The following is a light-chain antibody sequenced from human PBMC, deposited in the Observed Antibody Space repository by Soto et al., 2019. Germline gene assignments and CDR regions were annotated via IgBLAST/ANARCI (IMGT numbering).Light chain of an antibody. CDR1: QSVRSY. CDR3: QQRTNWPSST. Sequence: EIVLTQSPATLSLSPGERATLSCRASQSVRSYVAWYQQKPGQAPRLLIHDASSRATGIPARFSGSGSGTDFTLTISSLEPEDFAVYYCQQRTNWPSSTFGQGTRLEIK. V-gene: IGKV3-11*01. CDR2: DAS. J-gene: IGKJ5*01.